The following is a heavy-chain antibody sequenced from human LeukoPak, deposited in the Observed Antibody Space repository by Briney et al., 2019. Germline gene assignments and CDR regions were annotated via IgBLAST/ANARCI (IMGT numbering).Heavy chain of an antibody. Sequence: PGRSLRLAWSAAGFSVGSHYISWVRQAPGEGLGWGSFIYMGGSTNYADSVKGRFTITRDNSKKTLYLQKNSLRAEDTAVYYCARDNSGYSGYDTHYYGMDVWGQGTTVTVSS. V-gene: IGHV3-66*01. CDR2: IYMGGST. CDR3: ARDNSGYSGYDTHYYGMDV. J-gene: IGHJ6*02. CDR1: GFSVGSHY. D-gene: IGHD5-12*01.